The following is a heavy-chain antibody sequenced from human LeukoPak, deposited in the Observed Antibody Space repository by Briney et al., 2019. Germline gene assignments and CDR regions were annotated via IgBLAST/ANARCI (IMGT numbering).Heavy chain of an antibody. CDR2: IYHSGST. V-gene: IGHV4-38-2*02. CDR3: ASSSSLHYYYYYYMDV. J-gene: IGHJ6*03. CDR1: GGSISSYY. Sequence: PSETLSLTCTVSGGSISSYYWGWIRQPPGKGLEWIGSIYHSGSTYYNPSLKSRVTISVDTSKNQFSLKVSSVTAADTAVYYCASSSSLHYYYYYYMDVWGKGTTVTVSS. D-gene: IGHD6-6*01.